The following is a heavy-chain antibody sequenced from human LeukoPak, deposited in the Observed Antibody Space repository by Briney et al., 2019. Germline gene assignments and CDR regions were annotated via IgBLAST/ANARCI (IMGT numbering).Heavy chain of an antibody. J-gene: IGHJ4*02. CDR3: ARAERCSSTSCHTPSFDY. CDR1: GYTFTGYY. Sequence: ASVKVSCKASGYTFTGYYMHWVRQAPGQGLEWMGWINPNSGGTNYAQKFQGRVTMTRDTSISTAYMELSRLRSDDTAVYYCARAERCSSTSCHTPSFDYWGQGTPVTVSS. V-gene: IGHV1-2*02. CDR2: INPNSGGT. D-gene: IGHD2-2*02.